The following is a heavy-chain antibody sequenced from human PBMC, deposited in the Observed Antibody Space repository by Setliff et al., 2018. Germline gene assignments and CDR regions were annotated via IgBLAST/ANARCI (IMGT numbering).Heavy chain of an antibody. CDR3: ARTMYSSSWYGAFDI. D-gene: IGHD6-13*01. CDR2: MYTSGST. V-gene: IGHV4-61*02. Sequence: SETLSLTCTVSGGSISRGSYYWSWIRQPAGKGLEWIGRMYTSGSTNYNPSLKSRVTISVDTSKNQFSLKLSSVTAADTAVYYCARTMYSSSWYGAFDIWGQGTMVTVSS. J-gene: IGHJ3*02. CDR1: GGSISRGSYY.